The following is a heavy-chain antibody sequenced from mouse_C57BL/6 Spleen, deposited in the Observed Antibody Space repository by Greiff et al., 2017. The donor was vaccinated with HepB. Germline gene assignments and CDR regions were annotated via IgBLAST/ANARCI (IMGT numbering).Heavy chain of an antibody. CDR3: ARGEIYDGYFLDY. Sequence: VQLQQPGAELVKPGASVKLSCKASGYTFTSYWMHWVKQRPGQGLEWIGMIHPNSGSTNYNEKFKSKATLTVDKSSSTAYMQLSSLTSEDSAVYYCARGEIYDGYFLDYWGQGTTLTVSS. J-gene: IGHJ2*01. D-gene: IGHD2-3*01. V-gene: IGHV1-64*01. CDR2: IHPNSGST. CDR1: GYTFTSYW.